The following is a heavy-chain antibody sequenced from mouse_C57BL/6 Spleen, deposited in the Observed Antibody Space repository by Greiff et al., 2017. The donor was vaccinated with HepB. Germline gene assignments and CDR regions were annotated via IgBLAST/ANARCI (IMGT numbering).Heavy chain of an antibody. CDR3: VRALEIYYEWYFDV. D-gene: IGHD2-4*01. Sequence: EVQLVESGGGLVQPKGSLKLSCAASGFTFNTYAMHWVRQAPGKGLEWVARIRSKSSNYATYYADSVKDRFTISRDDSQSMLYLQMNNLKTEDTAMYYCVRALEIYYEWYFDVWGTGTTVTVSS. V-gene: IGHV10-3*01. J-gene: IGHJ1*03. CDR1: GFTFNTYA. CDR2: IRSKSSNYAT.